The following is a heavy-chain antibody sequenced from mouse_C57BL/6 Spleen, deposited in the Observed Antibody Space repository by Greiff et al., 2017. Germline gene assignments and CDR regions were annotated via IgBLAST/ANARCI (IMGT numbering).Heavy chain of an antibody. D-gene: IGHD2-2*01. CDR3: ARSRGLNDYFDY. V-gene: IGHV1-55*01. J-gene: IGHJ2*01. CDR2: IYPGSGST. Sequence: VQLQQPGAELVKPGASVKMSCKASGYTFTSYWITWVKQRPGQGLEWIGDIYPGSGSTNYNEKFKSKATLTVDTSSSTAYMQLSSLTSEDSAVYYCARSRGLNDYFDYWGQGTTLTVSS. CDR1: GYTFTSYW.